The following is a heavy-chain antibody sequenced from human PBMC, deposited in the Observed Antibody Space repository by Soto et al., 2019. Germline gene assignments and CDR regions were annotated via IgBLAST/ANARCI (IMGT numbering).Heavy chain of an antibody. J-gene: IGHJ4*02. D-gene: IGHD3-10*02. Sequence: SETLSLTCTVSGASVSTGVYYWTWIRQHPGKGLEWIGYIDNSGSTYYNPSLTGRVDISVDTSKNEFSLNLQSLTAADTAFYYCAGAVSDFDVRRYRTSYFDQWGQGTLVTVSS. V-gene: IGHV4-31*03. CDR2: IDNSGST. CDR3: AGAVSDFDVRRYRTSYFDQ. CDR1: GASVSTGVYY.